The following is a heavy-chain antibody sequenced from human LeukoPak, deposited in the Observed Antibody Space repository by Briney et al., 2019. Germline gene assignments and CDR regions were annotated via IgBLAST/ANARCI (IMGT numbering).Heavy chain of an antibody. Sequence: SETLSLTCTVSGGSISSYYWSWIRQPPGKGLEWIGYIYYSGSTNYNPSLKSRVTISVDTSKNQFSLKLSSVTAADTAVYYCARGILYLPSGWFAGAYYFDYWGQGTLVTVSS. CDR1: GGSISSYY. D-gene: IGHD6-19*01. CDR3: ARGILYLPSGWFAGAYYFDY. V-gene: IGHV4-59*01. CDR2: IYYSGST. J-gene: IGHJ4*02.